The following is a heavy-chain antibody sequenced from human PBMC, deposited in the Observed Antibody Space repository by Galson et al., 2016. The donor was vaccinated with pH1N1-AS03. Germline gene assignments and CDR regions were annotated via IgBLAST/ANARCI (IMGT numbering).Heavy chain of an antibody. CDR2: ISPTATTI. D-gene: IGHD4-17*01. CDR1: GFTFIDYY. J-gene: IGHJ3*02. V-gene: IGHV3-11*01. CDR3: ARPNGDYAINAFDI. Sequence: SLRLSCAASGFTFIDYYMNWIRQAPGKGLEWVSYISPTATTINYADSGKGRFTISRDNAKNSLYLQMSTLRSDDTAVYYCARPNGDYAINAFDIWGQGTMVTVSS.